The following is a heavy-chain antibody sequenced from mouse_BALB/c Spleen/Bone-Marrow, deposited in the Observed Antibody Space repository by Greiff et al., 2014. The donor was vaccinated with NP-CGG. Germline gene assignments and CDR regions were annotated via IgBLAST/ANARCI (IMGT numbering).Heavy chain of an antibody. CDR1: GFTFSSYT. J-gene: IGHJ3*01. V-gene: IGHV5-12-2*01. CDR3: ASHYYDSSPFAY. D-gene: IGHD1-1*01. CDR2: ISNGGGSI. Sequence: DVHLVESGGGLVQPGGSLKLSCAASGFTFSSYTMSWVRQTPEKRLVWVAYISNGGGSIYYPDTVKGRFTISRDNDKNTLYLQMSSLKSEDTAMYYCASHYYDSSPFAYWGQGTLVTVSA.